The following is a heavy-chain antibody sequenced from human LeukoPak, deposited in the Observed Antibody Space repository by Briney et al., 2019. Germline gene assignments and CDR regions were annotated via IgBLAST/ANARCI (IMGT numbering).Heavy chain of an antibody. Sequence: SETLSLTCAVYGGSFSGYYWSWIRQPPGKGLEWIGEINHSGSTNYNPSLKSRVTISVDTSKNQFSLKLSSVTAADTAVYYCARWRDYGDYYFDYWGQGTLVTVSS. CDR2: INHSGST. CDR1: GGSFSGYY. CDR3: ARWRDYGDYYFDY. J-gene: IGHJ4*02. D-gene: IGHD4-17*01. V-gene: IGHV4-34*01.